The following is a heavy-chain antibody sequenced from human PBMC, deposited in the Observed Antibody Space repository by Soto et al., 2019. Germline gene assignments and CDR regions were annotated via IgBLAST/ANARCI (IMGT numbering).Heavy chain of an antibody. J-gene: IGHJ6*02. Sequence: GGSLRLSCAASGFTFSSDSMNWVRQAPGKGLEWVSYISSSSSTIYYADSVKGQVTISADKSISTAYLQWSSLKASDTAMYYCARLGGQQLARPYYYYGMDVWGQGTTVTVSS. CDR3: ARLGGQQLARPYYYYGMDV. D-gene: IGHD6-13*01. CDR2: ISSSSSTI. CDR1: GFTFSSDS. V-gene: IGHV3-48*01.